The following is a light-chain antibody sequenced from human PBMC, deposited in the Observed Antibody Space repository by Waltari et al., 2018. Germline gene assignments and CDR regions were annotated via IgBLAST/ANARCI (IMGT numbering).Light chain of an antibody. J-gene: IGLJ2*01. V-gene: IGLV2-23*01. CDR3: CSFAGSGPHVV. CDR2: EST. CDR1: SRDVGIYNL. Sequence: QSALTPPASVSGSPGQSITIPCPGTSRDVGIYNLFSWYHHHPGKAPKLMIYESTKRPSGVSNRISGSKSGITASLTISGLQAEDEADYYCCSFAGSGPHVVFGGGTKLTVL.